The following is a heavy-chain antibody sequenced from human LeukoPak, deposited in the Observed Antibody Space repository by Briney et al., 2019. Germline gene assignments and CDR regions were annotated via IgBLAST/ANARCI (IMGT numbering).Heavy chain of an antibody. CDR2: ITGGADST. D-gene: IGHD3-10*01. CDR3: ARDYYGSGSYLSAFDI. Sequence: GGSLRLSCAGSGFTFNNYPISWVRQTPGKGLEWVSAITGGADSTYYADSVKGRFTISRDNSKNTLYLQMNSLRAEDTAVYYCARDYYGSGSYLSAFDIWGQGTMVTVSS. CDR1: GFTFNNYP. V-gene: IGHV3-23*01. J-gene: IGHJ3*02.